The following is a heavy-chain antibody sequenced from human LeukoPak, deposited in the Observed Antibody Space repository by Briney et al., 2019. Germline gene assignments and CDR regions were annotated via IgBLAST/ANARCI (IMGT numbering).Heavy chain of an antibody. CDR2: IGSAGDT. CDR3: ERAADGSGSYVAFDI. D-gene: IGHD3-10*01. V-gene: IGHV3-13*01. J-gene: IGHJ3*02. CDR1: GFTFSTYD. Sequence: GGSLRLSCAASGFTFSTYDMHWVRQATGQGLEGVSIIGSAGDTYYSDSVKGRFTISRENAKNSLYLQMNSLRAGDTAVYYCERAADGSGSYVAFDIWGQGTMVTVSS.